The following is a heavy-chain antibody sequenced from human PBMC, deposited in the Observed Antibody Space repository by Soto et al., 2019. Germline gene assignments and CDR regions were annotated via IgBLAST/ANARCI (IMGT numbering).Heavy chain of an antibody. Sequence: SETLSLTCAVYGGSFSCYYWSWIRQPPGKGLEWIGEINHSGSTNYNPSLKSRVTISVDTSKNQFSLKLSSVTAADTAVYYCARGRYSGFNYYYYGMDVWGQGTTVTVSS. V-gene: IGHV4-34*01. J-gene: IGHJ6*02. CDR2: INHSGST. CDR1: GGSFSCYY. D-gene: IGHD1-1*01. CDR3: ARGRYSGFNYYYYGMDV.